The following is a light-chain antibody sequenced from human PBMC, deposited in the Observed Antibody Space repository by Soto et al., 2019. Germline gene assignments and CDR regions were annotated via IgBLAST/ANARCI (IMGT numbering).Light chain of an antibody. CDR3: SSYAASNNLGV. CDR1: SSDVGGYNY. V-gene: IGLV2-8*01. J-gene: IGLJ2*01. Sequence: QSVLTQPPSASGSPGQSVTISCIGTSSDVGGYNYVSWYQQHPGKAPKLMIYEVSKRPSGVPDRFSGSKSGNTASLTVSGLQAEYEADYYCSSYAASNNLGVFGGGTQLTVL. CDR2: EVS.